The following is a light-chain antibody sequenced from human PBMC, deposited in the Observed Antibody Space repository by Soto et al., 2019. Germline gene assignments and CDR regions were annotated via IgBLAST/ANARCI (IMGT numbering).Light chain of an antibody. CDR2: SAS. CDR1: QSISKY. J-gene: IGKJ1*01. V-gene: IGKV1-39*01. CDR3: LQTSITPWT. Sequence: DIQMTQSPSSLSASVGDRVTITCRASQSISKYLSWYHQKPGKAPKLMIYSASSLQSGVPPSFGGSGSGTNCTLTISSLQPEDFSTYYCLQTSITPWTFGPGTNVEI.